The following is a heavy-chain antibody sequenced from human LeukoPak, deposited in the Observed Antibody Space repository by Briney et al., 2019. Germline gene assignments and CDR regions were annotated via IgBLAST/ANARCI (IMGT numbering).Heavy chain of an antibody. D-gene: IGHD2-2*02. Sequence: SETLSLTCAVYGGSFSGYYWSWIRQPPGKGLEWIGRIYTSGSTNYNPSLKSRVTMSVDTSKNQFSLKLSSVTAADTAVYYCAREEGYCSSTSCDRPYYYYYMDVWGKGTTVTVSS. CDR1: GGSFSGYY. J-gene: IGHJ6*03. CDR2: IYTSGST. V-gene: IGHV4-4*07. CDR3: AREEGYCSSTSCDRPYYYYYMDV.